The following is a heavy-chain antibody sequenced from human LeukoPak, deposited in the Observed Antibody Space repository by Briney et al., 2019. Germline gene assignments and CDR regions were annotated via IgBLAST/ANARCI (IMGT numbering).Heavy chain of an antibody. CDR3: ARAPGIYNWFDP. CDR1: RYTFTGYY. CDR2: INPNSGGT. D-gene: IGHD3-3*01. Sequence: ASVKVSCKASRYTFTGYYMHWVRQAPGQGLEWMGWINPNSGGTNYAQKFQGRVTMTRDTSISTAYMELSRLRSDDTAVYYCARAPGIYNWFDPWGQGTLVTVSS. J-gene: IGHJ5*02. V-gene: IGHV1-2*02.